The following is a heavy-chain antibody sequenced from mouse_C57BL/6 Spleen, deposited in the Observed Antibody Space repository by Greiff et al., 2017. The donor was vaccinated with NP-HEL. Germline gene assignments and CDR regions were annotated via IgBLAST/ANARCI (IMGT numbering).Heavy chain of an antibody. CDR3: ARDADGYWYFDV. V-gene: IGHV7-1*01. Sequence: EVQGVESGGGLVQPGRSLRLSCATSGFTFSDFYMEWVRQAPGKGLEWIAASRNKANDYTTEHSASVKGRFIVSRDTSQSILYLQMNALRADDTAIYYCARDADGYWYFDVWGTGTTVTVSS. CDR2: SRNKANDYTT. D-gene: IGHD2-3*01. CDR1: GFTFSDFY. J-gene: IGHJ1*03.